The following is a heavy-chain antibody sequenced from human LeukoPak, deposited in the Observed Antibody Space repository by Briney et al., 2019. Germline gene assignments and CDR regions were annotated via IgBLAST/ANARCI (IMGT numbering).Heavy chain of an antibody. CDR3: AKDLYSVTTFTLDY. J-gene: IGHJ4*02. V-gene: IGHV3-23*01. CDR1: GFTFNSFA. CDR2: ITGSGGTI. Sequence: GGSLRLSCVASGFTFNSFAMSWVRQAPGKGLEWLTTITGSGGTIYYADSVKGRFTISRDNSKNTVFLQMISLRAEDTAVYSCAKDLYSVTTFTLDYWGQGTLVAVSS. D-gene: IGHD4-17*01.